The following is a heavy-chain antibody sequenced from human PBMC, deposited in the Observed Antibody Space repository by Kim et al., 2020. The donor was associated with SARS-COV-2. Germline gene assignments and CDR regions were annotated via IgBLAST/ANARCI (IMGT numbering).Heavy chain of an antibody. CDR3: ARVLTSGWSDFAY. D-gene: IGHD6-19*01. J-gene: IGHJ4*02. CDR1: GFTFSSYS. CDR2: ISSSSSYI. Sequence: GGSLRLSCAASGFTFSSYSMNWVRQAPGKGLEWVSSISSSSSYIYYADSVKGRFTISRDNARASLYLQMNSLRAEDTAVYYCARVLTSGWSDFAYWGQGTLVTVSS. V-gene: IGHV3-21*04.